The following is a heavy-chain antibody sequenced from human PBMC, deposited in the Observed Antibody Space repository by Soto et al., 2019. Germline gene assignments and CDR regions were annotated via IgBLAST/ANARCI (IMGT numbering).Heavy chain of an antibody. CDR3: ASGSGYYSPGDY. Sequence: QVQLVQSGAEVKKPGASVKVSCKASGYTFTSYAMHWVRQAPGQRLEWMGWINAGNGNTKYSQKFQGRVTITRDTSASTADMELSSLRSEDTAVYYCASGSGYYSPGDYWGQGTLVTVSS. CDR2: INAGNGNT. CDR1: GYTFTSYA. D-gene: IGHD3-22*01. J-gene: IGHJ4*02. V-gene: IGHV1-3*01.